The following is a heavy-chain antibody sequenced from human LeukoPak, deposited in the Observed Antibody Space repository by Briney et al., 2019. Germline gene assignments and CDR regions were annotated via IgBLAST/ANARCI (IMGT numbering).Heavy chain of an antibody. CDR2: ISGSGDST. CDR3: AKQIAGSSDGMDV. CDR1: GFTFSSYA. D-gene: IGHD2-21*01. Sequence: GGSLRLSCAASGFTFSSYAMSWVRQAPGKGLEWASVISGSGDSTYYADSVKGRFTISRDNSKNTLYLQMNSLRAEGTAVYYCAKQIAGSSDGMDVWGQGTTVTVSS. J-gene: IGHJ6*02. V-gene: IGHV3-23*01.